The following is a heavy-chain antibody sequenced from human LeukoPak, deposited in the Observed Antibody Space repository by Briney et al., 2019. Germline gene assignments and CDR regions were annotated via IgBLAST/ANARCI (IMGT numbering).Heavy chain of an antibody. Sequence: PGGSLRLSCAASGFTFSSYAMSWVRQAPGKGLEWVSGISGSGGGTYYADSVKGRFTISRDNSKNTLYLQMNNLRAEDTAVYYCAKDWNGAHTPLDAFDIWGQGTMVTVSS. CDR1: GFTFSSYA. J-gene: IGHJ3*02. V-gene: IGHV3-23*01. CDR2: ISGSGGGT. CDR3: AKDWNGAHTPLDAFDI. D-gene: IGHD3-3*01.